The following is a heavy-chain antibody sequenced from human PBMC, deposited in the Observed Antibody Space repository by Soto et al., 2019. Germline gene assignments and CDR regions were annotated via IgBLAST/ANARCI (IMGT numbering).Heavy chain of an antibody. CDR2: IIPIFGTA. CDR3: AGGFYYDFWSGYHHDLDY. J-gene: IGHJ4*02. V-gene: IGHV1-69*06. Sequence: SVKVSCKASGGTFSSYAISLVRQAPGQGLEWMGGIIPIFGTANYAQKFQGRVTITADKSTSTAYMELSSLRSEDTAVYYCAGGFYYDFWSGYHHDLDYWGQGTLVTVSS. CDR1: GGTFSSYA. D-gene: IGHD3-3*01.